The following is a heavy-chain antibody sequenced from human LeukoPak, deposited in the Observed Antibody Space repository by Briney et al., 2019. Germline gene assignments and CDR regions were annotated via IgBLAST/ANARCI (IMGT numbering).Heavy chain of an antibody. CDR1: GGSISSYY. J-gene: IGHJ4*02. CDR3: ARDSRLYHFDY. Sequence: SGTVSLTCTVSGGSISSYYWSWIRQPPGKGLEWIGYIYYRCSTNYNPSLKSRVTISADTSNNQFSLKLSSVTAADTAVYYCARDSRLYHFDYWGQGTLDTISS. D-gene: IGHD2-2*01. V-gene: IGHV4-59*01. CDR2: IYYRCST.